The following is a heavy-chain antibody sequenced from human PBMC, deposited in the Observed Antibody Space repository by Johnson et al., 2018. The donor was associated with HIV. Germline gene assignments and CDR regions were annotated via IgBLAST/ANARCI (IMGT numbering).Heavy chain of an antibody. Sequence: VQLVESGRGLVKPGGSLRLSCAASGFTFNNAWMSWVRQAPGKGLEWVGRIKSKSDGGATVYAAPVKGRFTISRDDAKNTLYLQLNSLKTEDTAVYYCTSNWYYYHVWGTYRSDAFDIWGQGTMVTVAS. CDR1: GFTFNNAW. D-gene: IGHD3-16*02. CDR2: IKSKSDGGAT. CDR3: TSNWYYYHVWGTYRSDAFDI. J-gene: IGHJ3*02. V-gene: IGHV3-15*01.